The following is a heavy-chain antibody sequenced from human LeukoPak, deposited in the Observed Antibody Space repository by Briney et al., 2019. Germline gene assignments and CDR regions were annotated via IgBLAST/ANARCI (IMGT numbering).Heavy chain of an antibody. V-gene: IGHV3-64*01. CDR1: GFTFSSYA. CDR3: ARGPVGATSEY. CDR2: ISSNGGST. D-gene: IGHD1-26*01. J-gene: IGHJ4*02. Sequence: PGGSLRLSCAASGFTFSSYAMHWVRQAPGKGLEYVSAISSNGGSTYYANSVKGRFTISRDNSKNTLYLQMGSLRAEDMAVYYCARGPVGATSEYWGQGTLVTVSS.